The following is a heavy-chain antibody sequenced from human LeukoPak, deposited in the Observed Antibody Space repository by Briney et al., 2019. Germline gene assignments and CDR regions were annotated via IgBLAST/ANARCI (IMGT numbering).Heavy chain of an antibody. CDR3: AKDRSTVVTRSYFDY. Sequence: SGGSLRLSCAASGFTFSSYGMSWVRQAPGKGLEWVSAISGSGGSTYYADSVKGRFTISRDNSKNTLYLQMNSLRAEDTAVYYCAKDRSTVVTRSYFDYWGQGTLVTVSS. CDR2: ISGSGGST. V-gene: IGHV3-23*01. J-gene: IGHJ4*02. D-gene: IGHD4-23*01. CDR1: GFTFSSYG.